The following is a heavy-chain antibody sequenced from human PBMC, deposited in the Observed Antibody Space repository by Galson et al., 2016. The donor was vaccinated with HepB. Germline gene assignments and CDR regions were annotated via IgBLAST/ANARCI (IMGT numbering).Heavy chain of an antibody. J-gene: IGHJ4*02. V-gene: IGHV4-34*01. CDR1: GDSFKGYY. CDR3: ARGVDF. CDR2: INLSGVT. Sequence: ETLSPTCAVSGDSFKGYYCTWFRQSPGRGLEWIGEINLSGVTNFNPSLRSRVSMSVDTSKNQVFLTVTSVTAADTAVYFCARGVDFWGQGILVIVSS.